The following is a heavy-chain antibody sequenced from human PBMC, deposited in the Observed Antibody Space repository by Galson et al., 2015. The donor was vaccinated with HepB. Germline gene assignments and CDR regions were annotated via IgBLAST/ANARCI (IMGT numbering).Heavy chain of an antibody. V-gene: IGHV3-33*01. CDR1: GFIFNTFG. CDR3: ARDRHYGGNFLLDY. J-gene: IGHJ4*02. CDR2: IWFDDNKK. D-gene: IGHD4-23*01. Sequence: SLRLSCAASGFIFNTFGMHWVRQPPGKGLEWVAVIWFDDNKKYYTDSVRGRFTISRDNSKNTLYLQMDSLRAEDTAVYYCARDRHYGGNFLLDYWGQGTLVTVSS.